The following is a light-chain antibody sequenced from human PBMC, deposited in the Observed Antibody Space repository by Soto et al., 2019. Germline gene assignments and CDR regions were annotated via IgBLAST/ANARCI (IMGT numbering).Light chain of an antibody. CDR1: NIGSTS. Sequence: SYELTQPPSVSVAPGQTARITCGGYNIGSTSVYWYQQKPGQAPVLVVYDDSDRPSGIPERFSGSNSGNTATLTISRVEAGDEADYYCQVWDSSSDHSVFGGGTKLTVL. CDR3: QVWDSSSDHSV. CDR2: DDS. J-gene: IGLJ3*02. V-gene: IGLV3-21*02.